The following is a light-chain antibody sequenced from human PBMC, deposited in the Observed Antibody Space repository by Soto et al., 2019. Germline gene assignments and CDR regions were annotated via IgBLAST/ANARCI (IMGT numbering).Light chain of an antibody. CDR3: QKNNSSSCT. Sequence: DIQMTQSPSTLSVSVGDRVTITCRASQSFGSWLAWYQQNPGKAPKLLIYKAPSLQIRVPARFSGSGCGTEFTLTISRLQYDYVATYYCQKNNSSSCTFGQGTRLEIK. CDR2: KAP. J-gene: IGKJ5*01. CDR1: QSFGSW. V-gene: IGKV1-5*03.